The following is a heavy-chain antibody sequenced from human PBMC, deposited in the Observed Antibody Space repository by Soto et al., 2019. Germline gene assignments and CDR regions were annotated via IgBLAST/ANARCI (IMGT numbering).Heavy chain of an antibody. D-gene: IGHD2-2*01. CDR3: ARVGGGYQLLHAFDI. V-gene: IGHV3-21*01. J-gene: IGHJ3*02. CDR1: GFTFSSYS. Sequence: EVQVVESGGGLVQPGGSLRLSCAASGFTFSSYSMNWVRQAPGKGLEWVSSISSSSSYIYYADSVKGRFTISRDNAKNSLYLQMNSLRAEDTAVYYCARVGGGYQLLHAFDIWGQGTMVTVSS. CDR2: ISSSSSYI.